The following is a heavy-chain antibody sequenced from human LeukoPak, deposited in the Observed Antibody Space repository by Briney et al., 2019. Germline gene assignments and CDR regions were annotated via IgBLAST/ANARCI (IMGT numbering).Heavy chain of an antibody. Sequence: AGGSLRLSCAASGFTFSSYAMSWVRQAPGRGLEWVSATSGSGGSTYYADSVKGRFTISRDNSKNTLYLQMNSLRAEDTAVYYCARRGESTNYGDYRFDSWGQGTLVTVSS. D-gene: IGHD4-17*01. CDR2: TSGSGGST. V-gene: IGHV3-23*01. CDR3: ARRGESTNYGDYRFDS. J-gene: IGHJ4*02. CDR1: GFTFSSYA.